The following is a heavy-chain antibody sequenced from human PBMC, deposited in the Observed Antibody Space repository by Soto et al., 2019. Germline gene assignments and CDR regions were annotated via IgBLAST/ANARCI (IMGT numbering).Heavy chain of an antibody. CDR3: ARGLVGYDILTGYYIFDF. D-gene: IGHD3-9*01. J-gene: IGHJ4*02. Sequence: QIQLQQWGAGLLKPSETLSLTCAVYGGSFSGNYWSWIRQPPGKGLEWIGEINHSGSTNYNPSLKSRVTISVDTSKNQFSLKLSSVTAADTAVYYCARGLVGYDILTGYYIFDFWGQGTQVTVSS. CDR2: INHSGST. CDR1: GGSFSGNY. V-gene: IGHV4-34*01.